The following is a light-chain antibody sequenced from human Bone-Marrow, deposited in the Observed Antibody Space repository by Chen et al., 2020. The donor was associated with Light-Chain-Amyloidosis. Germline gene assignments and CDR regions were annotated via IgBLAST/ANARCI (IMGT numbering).Light chain of an antibody. V-gene: IGKV3-15*01. Sequence: EIVMTQSPATLSVSPGERATLSCRASQSVSSNLAWYQQKPGQAPRLRIYGASTRATGIPARFGGSGSGTDFTLTISSIEAEDFAVYSCQQYNQWPKTFGRGTKVEI. J-gene: IGKJ1*01. CDR3: QQYNQWPKT. CDR2: GAS. CDR1: QSVSSN.